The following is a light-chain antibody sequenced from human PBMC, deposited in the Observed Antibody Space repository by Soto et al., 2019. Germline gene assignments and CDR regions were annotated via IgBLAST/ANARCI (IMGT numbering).Light chain of an antibody. CDR2: GAS. J-gene: IGKJ2*01. V-gene: IGKV3-20*01. Sequence: EIVLTQSPGTLSLSPGERATLSCRASHSVSSRYLAWYQQKPGQAPRLLIYGASSRATGIPDRFSGSGSGTDFTLTISSLEPEDVAVYYCQQYGRSPPYTFGQGTKLEIK. CDR3: QQYGRSPPYT. CDR1: HSVSSRY.